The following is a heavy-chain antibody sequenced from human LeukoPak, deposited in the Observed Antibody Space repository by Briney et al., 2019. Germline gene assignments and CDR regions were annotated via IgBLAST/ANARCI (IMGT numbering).Heavy chain of an antibody. CDR2: INPNSGGT. V-gene: IGHV1-2*06. CDR1: GYTFTGHY. CDR3: ARDVATTNWFDP. Sequence: ASVKVSCKASGYTFTGHYMHWVRQAPGQGLEWMGRINPNSGGTNYAQKFQGRVTMTRDTSISTAYMELSRLRSDDTAVYYCARDVATTNWFDPWGQGTLVTVSS. J-gene: IGHJ5*02. D-gene: IGHD4-11*01.